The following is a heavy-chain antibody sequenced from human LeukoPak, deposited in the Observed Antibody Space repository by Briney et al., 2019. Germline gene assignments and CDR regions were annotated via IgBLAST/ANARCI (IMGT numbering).Heavy chain of an antibody. V-gene: IGHV3-48*01. CDR2: ISSSSSTI. CDR3: ARDSPGYSQPLDY. CDR1: GFTSSSYS. D-gene: IGHD5-18*01. Sequence: GGSLRLSCAASGFTSSSYSMNWVRQAPGKGLEWVSYISSSSSTIYYADSVKGRFTISRDNAKNSLYLQMNSLRAEDTAVYHCARDSPGYSQPLDYWGQGTLVTVSS. J-gene: IGHJ4*02.